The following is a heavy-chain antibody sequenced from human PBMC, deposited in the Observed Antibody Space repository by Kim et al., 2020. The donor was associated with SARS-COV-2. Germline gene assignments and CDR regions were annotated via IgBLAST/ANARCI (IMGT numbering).Heavy chain of an antibody. D-gene: IGHD3-3*01. CDR2: IYSGGST. V-gene: IGHV3-53*04. CDR3: ARVQFWSGYPGMDV. CDR1: GFTVSSNY. Sequence: GGSLRLSCAASGFTVSSNYMSWVRQAPGKGLEWVSVIYSGGSTYNADSVKGRFTISSHNSKNTLYLLMNSLRAEDTAVSYCARVQFWSGYPGMDVWGQGT. J-gene: IGHJ6*02.